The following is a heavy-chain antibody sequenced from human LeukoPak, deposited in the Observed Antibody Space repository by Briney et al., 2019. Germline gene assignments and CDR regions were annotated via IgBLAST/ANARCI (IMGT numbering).Heavy chain of an antibody. Sequence: GGSPRLSCAASGFTFSSYSMNWVRQAPGKGLEWVSSISSSSSYIYYADSVKGRFTISRDNAKNSLYLQMNSLRAEDTAVYYCARAGIAVAGDDYWGQGTLVTVSS. CDR2: ISSSSSYI. V-gene: IGHV3-21*01. CDR1: GFTFSSYS. J-gene: IGHJ4*02. D-gene: IGHD6-19*01. CDR3: ARAGIAVAGDDY.